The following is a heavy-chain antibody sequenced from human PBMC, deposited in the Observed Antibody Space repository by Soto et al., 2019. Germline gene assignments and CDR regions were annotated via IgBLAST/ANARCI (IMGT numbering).Heavy chain of an antibody. CDR3: ATVPRWLGIFDY. D-gene: IGHD6-19*01. J-gene: IGHJ4*02. CDR1: GYTLTSYG. CDR2: ISAYNGNT. Sequence: ASVKVSCKASGYTLTSYGIIWVRQAPGQGLEWMGWISAYNGNTNYAQKLQGRVTMTTDTSTSTAYMELRSLRSDDTAVYYCATVPRWLGIFDYWGQGTLVTVSS. V-gene: IGHV1-18*01.